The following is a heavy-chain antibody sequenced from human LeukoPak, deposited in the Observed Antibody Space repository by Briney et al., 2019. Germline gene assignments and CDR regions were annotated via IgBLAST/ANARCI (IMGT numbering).Heavy chain of an antibody. V-gene: IGHV4-38-2*02. J-gene: IGHJ6*03. CDR3: ARQSRDYYDSSGYYYYYMDV. CDR1: GYSISSGYY. Sequence: SETLSLTCTVSGYSISSGYYWGWIRQPPGKGLEWIGSIYHSGSTYYNPSLKSRVTISVDTSKNQFSLKLSSVTAADTAVYYCARQSRDYYDSSGYYYYYMDVWGKGTTVTISS. D-gene: IGHD3-22*01. CDR2: IYHSGST.